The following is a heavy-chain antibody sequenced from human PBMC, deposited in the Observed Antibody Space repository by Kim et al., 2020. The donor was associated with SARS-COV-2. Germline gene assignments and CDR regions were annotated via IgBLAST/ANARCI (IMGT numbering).Heavy chain of an antibody. CDR3: ARGQEGPYYDFWSGYSFGSYYFDY. Sequence: SETLSLTCTVSGGSISSGGYYWSWIRQHPGKGLEWIGYIYYSGSTYYNPSLKSRVTISVDTSKNQFSLKLSSVTAADTAVYYCARGQEGPYYDFWSGYSFGSYYFDYWGQGTLVTVSS. CDR2: IYYSGST. CDR1: GGSISSGGYY. V-gene: IGHV4-31*03. J-gene: IGHJ4*02. D-gene: IGHD3-3*01.